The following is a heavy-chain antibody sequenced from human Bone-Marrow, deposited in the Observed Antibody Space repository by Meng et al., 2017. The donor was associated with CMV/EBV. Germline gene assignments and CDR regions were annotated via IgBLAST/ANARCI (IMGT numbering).Heavy chain of an antibody. V-gene: IGHV4-34*01. Sequence: TCAVDGGSFSGYYWSWIRQPPGKGLEWIGEINHSGSTNYNPSLKSRVTISVDTSKNQFSLKLSSVTAADTAVYYCRYSLYYYYGMDVWGQGTTVTVSS. D-gene: IGHD1-1*01. CDR1: GGSFSGYY. J-gene: IGHJ6*02. CDR3: RYSLYYYYGMDV. CDR2: INHSGST.